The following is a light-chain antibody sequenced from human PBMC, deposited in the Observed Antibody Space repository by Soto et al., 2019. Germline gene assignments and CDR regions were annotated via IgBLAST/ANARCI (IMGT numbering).Light chain of an antibody. V-gene: IGLV2-8*01. CDR3: ASFGGSKV. CDR2: EVN. J-gene: IGLJ2*01. Sequence: QSALTQPPSASGSPGQSVTVSCTGTSSDVGAYNYVSWYQQHPGKAPKLIIYEVNKRPSGVPDRFSGSKSGNTASLTVSGLHADDEADYYCASFGGSKVFGGGTKLTVL. CDR1: SSDVGAYNY.